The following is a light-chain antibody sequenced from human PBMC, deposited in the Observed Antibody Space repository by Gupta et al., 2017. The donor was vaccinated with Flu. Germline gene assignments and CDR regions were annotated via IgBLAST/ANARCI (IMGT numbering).Light chain of an antibody. V-gene: IGLV6-57*03. CDR3: QAYDDNNVV. Sequence: KFTLTQPQSVSASPGQTVTISCTRSSGAIVTNFVQWYQQRPGGAPTTLIFEHDQRPSGVPARFSGSVDSSSNSAALTISGLDTGDEADYYCQAYDDNNVVFGGGTKLTVL. CDR1: SGAIVTNF. CDR2: EHD. J-gene: IGLJ3*02.